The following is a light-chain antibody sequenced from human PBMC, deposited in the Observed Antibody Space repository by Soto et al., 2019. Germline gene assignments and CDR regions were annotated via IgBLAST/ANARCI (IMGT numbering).Light chain of an antibody. CDR1: SSDVGSYNL. V-gene: IGLV2-23*03. CDR2: EGS. Sequence: QSALTQPASVSGSPGQSITNSCTGTSSDVGSYNLVSWYQQHPGKDPKLMIYEGSKRPSGVSNRFSGSKSGNTASLTISGLQAEDEADYYCCSYAGSSTFAYVFGTGTKLTVL. J-gene: IGLJ1*01. CDR3: CSYAGSSTFAYV.